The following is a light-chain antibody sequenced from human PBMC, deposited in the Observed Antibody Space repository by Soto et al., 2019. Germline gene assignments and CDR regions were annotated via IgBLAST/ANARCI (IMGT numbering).Light chain of an antibody. Sequence: EIVLTQSPATLSLSPGERATVSCRASQSVSSHLAWYQQKRGQAPRLLIYDASSRASGIPARFSGSGSGTDFKLTISSLETEDFAVDYCQQGGNWPLTFGQGTRLEIK. V-gene: IGKV3-11*01. CDR3: QQGGNWPLT. CDR2: DAS. CDR1: QSVSSH. J-gene: IGKJ5*01.